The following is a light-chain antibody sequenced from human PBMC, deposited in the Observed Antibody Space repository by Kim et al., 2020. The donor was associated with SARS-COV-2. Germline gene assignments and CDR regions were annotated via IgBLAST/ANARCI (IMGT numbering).Light chain of an antibody. V-gene: IGLV3-1*01. CDR1: KLGDKY. CDR2: QDS. Sequence: SYELTQPPSVSVSPGQTASITCSGDKLGDKYACWYQQKPGQSPVLVIYQDSKRPSGIPERFSGSNSGNTATLTISGTQAKDKADYYCQAWHGSTAYVFVT. J-gene: IGLJ1*01. CDR3: QAWHGSTAYV.